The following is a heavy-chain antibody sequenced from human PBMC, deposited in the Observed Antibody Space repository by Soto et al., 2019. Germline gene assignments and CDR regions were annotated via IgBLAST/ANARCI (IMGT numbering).Heavy chain of an antibody. D-gene: IGHD5-12*01. V-gene: IGHV6-1*01. CDR2: TYYRSKWYN. J-gene: IGHJ5*02. CDR3: ARDLLGGPYAAGYSGYDSWFDP. CDR1: GDSVSSNSAA. Sequence: QVQLQQSGPGLVKPSQTLSLTCTISGDSVSSNSAAWNWIRQSPSRGLEWLGRTYYRSKWYNDYAVSVKSRITINPDTSKNQFSLQLNSVTPEDTAVYYCARDLLGGPYAAGYSGYDSWFDPWGQGTLVTVSS.